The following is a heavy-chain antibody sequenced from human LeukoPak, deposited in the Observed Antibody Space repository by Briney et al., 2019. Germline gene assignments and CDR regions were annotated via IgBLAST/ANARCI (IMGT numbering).Heavy chain of an antibody. CDR1: GFTFSSYG. J-gene: IGHJ4*02. CDR2: IWYDGSNK. V-gene: IGHV3-33*06. D-gene: IGHD6-19*01. CDR3: AKAVAGTKPQPYYFDY. Sequence: GGSLRLSCAASGFTFSSYGMHWVRQAPGKGLEWVAVIWYDGSNKYYADSVKGRFTISRDNSKNTLYLQMNSLRAEDTAVYYCAKAVAGTKPQPYYFDYWGQGTLVTVSS.